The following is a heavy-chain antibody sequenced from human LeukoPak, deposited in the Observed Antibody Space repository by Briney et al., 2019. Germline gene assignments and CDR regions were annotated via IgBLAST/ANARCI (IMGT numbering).Heavy chain of an antibody. J-gene: IGHJ4*02. CDR3: VRNLAVAGTCFDS. CDR1: GFTLSSYA. CDR2: IKQDGSDR. D-gene: IGHD6-19*01. Sequence: GGSLRLSCAASGFTLSSYAMSWVRQAPGTGLEWVANIKQDGSDRNYVTSVRGRFTISRDNAESSLFLQMNSLRAEDTAVYYCVRNLAVAGTCFDSWGQGTLVTVSS. V-gene: IGHV3-7*03.